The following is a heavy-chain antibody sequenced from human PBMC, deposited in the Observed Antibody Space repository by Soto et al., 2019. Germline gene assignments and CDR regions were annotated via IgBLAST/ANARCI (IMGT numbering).Heavy chain of an antibody. CDR2: IYWDDDK. V-gene: IGHV2-5*02. CDR3: AHFNDGYSYGSPFDY. J-gene: IGHJ4*02. Sequence: QITLKESGPPLVKPTQTLTLTCTFSGFSLSTSGVGVGWIRQPPGKALEWLALIYWDDDKRYSPSLKSRLTITKDTSKNQVVLTMTNMDPVDTATYYCAHFNDGYSYGSPFDYWGQGTLVTVSS. D-gene: IGHD5-18*01. CDR1: GFSLSTSGVG.